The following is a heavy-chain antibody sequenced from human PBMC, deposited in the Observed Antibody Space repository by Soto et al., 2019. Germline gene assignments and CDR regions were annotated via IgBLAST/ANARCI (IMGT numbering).Heavy chain of an antibody. J-gene: IGHJ4*02. CDR3: ARGHQLVGYYFDY. Sequence: SETLSLTCAVYGGSFSGYYWSWIRQPPGKGLEWIGEINHSGSTNYNPSLKSRVTISVDTSKNQFSLKLSSVTAADTAVYYCARGHQLVGYYFDYWGQGTLVTVSS. CDR2: INHSGST. CDR1: GGSFSGYY. V-gene: IGHV4-34*01. D-gene: IGHD6-6*01.